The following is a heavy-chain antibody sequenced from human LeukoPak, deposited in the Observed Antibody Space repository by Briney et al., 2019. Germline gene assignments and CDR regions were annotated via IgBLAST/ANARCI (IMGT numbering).Heavy chain of an antibody. D-gene: IGHD3-22*01. CDR1: GGTFSSYA. J-gene: IGHJ4*02. CDR3: ARALYDSSGYYYGY. CDR2: IIPILGIA. Sequence: SVKVSCKASGGTFSSYAISWVRQAPGQGLEWMGRIIPILGIANYAQKFQGRVTITADKSTSTAYMELSSLRSEDTAVYYCARALYDSSGYYYGYWGRGTLVTVSS. V-gene: IGHV1-69*04.